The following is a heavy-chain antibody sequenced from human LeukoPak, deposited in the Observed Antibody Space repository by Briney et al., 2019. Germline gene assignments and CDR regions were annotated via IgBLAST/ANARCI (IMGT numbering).Heavy chain of an antibody. CDR1: GFTVSSNY. CDR3: ARVGSTVAAGILDY. CDR2: IYSGGST. D-gene: IGHD1-26*01. V-gene: IGHV3-66*01. J-gene: IGHJ4*02. Sequence: GGSLRLSCAASGFTVSSNYMSWVRQAPGKGLEWVSVIYSGGSTYYADSVKGRFTISRDNSKNTLDLQMNSLRVEDTGVYFCARVGSTVAAGILDYWGQGILVTVSS.